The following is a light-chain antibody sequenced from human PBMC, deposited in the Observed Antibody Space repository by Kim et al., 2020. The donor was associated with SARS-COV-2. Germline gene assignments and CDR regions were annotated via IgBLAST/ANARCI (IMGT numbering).Light chain of an antibody. J-gene: IGLJ1*01. CDR3: CSFTTSDTYV. V-gene: IGLV2-14*03. Sequence: QSALTQPASVSGSPGQSITISCTGSGSDIGFHIYVSWYQHHPGKAPKLMIYDVSKRPPGVSTRFSGSKSGSTASLTISGLQAEDEADYYCCSFTTSDTYVFGTGTKVTVL. CDR1: GSDIGFHIY. CDR2: DVS.